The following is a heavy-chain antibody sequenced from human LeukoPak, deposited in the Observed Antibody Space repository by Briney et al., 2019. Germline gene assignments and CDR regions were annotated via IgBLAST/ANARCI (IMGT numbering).Heavy chain of an antibody. Sequence: SETLSLTCAVYGGSFSGYYWSWIRQPPGKGLEWIGEINHSGSTNYNPSLKSRVTISVDTSKNQFSLKLSSVTAADTAVYYCARAKGAYYGSGSLNWFDPRGQGTLVTVSS. CDR2: INHSGST. V-gene: IGHV4-34*01. J-gene: IGHJ5*02. CDR1: GGSFSGYY. D-gene: IGHD3-10*01. CDR3: ARAKGAYYGSGSLNWFDP.